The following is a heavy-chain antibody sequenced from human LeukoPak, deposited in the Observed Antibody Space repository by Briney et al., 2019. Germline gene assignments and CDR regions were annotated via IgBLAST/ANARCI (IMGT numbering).Heavy chain of an antibody. Sequence: GGSLRLSCAASGFTFDDYGMSWVRQAPGKGLEWVSSISSSSSYIYYADSVKGRFTISRDNAKNSLYLQMNSLRAEDTAVYYCARSAVAGTEGYWGQGTLVTVSS. CDR1: GFTFDDYG. CDR2: ISSSSSYI. D-gene: IGHD6-19*01. V-gene: IGHV3-21*01. J-gene: IGHJ4*02. CDR3: ARSAVAGTEGY.